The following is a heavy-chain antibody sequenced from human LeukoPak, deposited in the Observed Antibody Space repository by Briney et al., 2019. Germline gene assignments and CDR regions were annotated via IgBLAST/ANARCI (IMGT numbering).Heavy chain of an antibody. CDR3: ARDSPGSSRFYHYFGLDV. J-gene: IGHJ6*02. D-gene: IGHD6-6*01. CDR1: RFAFSTYW. V-gene: IGHV3-7*05. Sequence: GGSLRLSCAASRFAFSTYWMSWVRQAPGKGLEWVANIKEDGSEKYYVDSVKGRFTIYRDNAKNSLYLQMNRLRAEDTAVYYCARDSPGSSRFYHYFGLDVWGQGTTVTVSS. CDR2: IKEDGSEK.